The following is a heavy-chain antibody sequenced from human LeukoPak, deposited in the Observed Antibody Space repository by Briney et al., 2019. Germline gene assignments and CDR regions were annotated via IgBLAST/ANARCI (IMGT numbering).Heavy chain of an antibody. V-gene: IGHV4-39*07. CDR2: IFYSGNT. CDR1: GGSISSSTYY. CDR3: AILNYSSSSKYFQH. Sequence: SETLSLTCTVSGGSISSSTYYGGWIRQPPGKGLEWIGSIFYSGNTYYNPSLKSRVTISVDTSKNQFSLKLSSVTAADTAVYYCAILNYSSSSKYFQHWGQGTLVTVSS. J-gene: IGHJ1*01. D-gene: IGHD6-13*01.